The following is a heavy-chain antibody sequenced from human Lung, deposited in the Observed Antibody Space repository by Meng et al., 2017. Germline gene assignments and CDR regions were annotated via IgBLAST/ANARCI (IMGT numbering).Heavy chain of an antibody. CDR1: GGSFSDSY. D-gene: IGHD4-11*01. Sequence: GRLQRWCEGLLKPSETLSLPCVVSGGSFSDSYWSWIRQPPGKGLEWIGEINHSGSTNYNPSLESRATISVDTSQNNLSLKLSSVTAADSAVYYCARGPTTMAHDFDYWGQGTLVTVSS. V-gene: IGHV4-34*01. CDR2: INHSGST. CDR3: ARGPTTMAHDFDY. J-gene: IGHJ4*02.